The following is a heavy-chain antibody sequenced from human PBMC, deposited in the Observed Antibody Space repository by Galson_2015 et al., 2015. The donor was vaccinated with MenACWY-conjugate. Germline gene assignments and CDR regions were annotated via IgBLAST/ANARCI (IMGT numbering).Heavy chain of an antibody. Sequence: SLRLSCAASGFVFSNYAMTWVRQAPGKGLEWVSGIRGRGANTYYAGSVRGRFTVSRDNSKNTLFLQMNTLRAEDTAVYYCAKGFDDHFYFMDVWGQGTTVTVSS. V-gene: IGHV3-23*01. J-gene: IGHJ6*03. CDR1: GFVFSNYA. D-gene: IGHD3-10*01. CDR2: IRGRGANT. CDR3: AKGFDDHFYFMDV.